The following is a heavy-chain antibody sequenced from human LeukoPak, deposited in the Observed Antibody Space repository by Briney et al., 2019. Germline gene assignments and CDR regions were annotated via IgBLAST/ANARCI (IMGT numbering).Heavy chain of an antibody. Sequence: PGGSLRLSCAASGFTFSDYYMSWIRQAPGKGLEWVSYISSSGSTIYYADSVKGRFTISRDNAKNSPYLQMNSLRAEDTAVYYCARGRDYYDSSGYPPGGYWGQGTLVTVSS. D-gene: IGHD3-22*01. V-gene: IGHV3-11*04. CDR1: GFTFSDYY. CDR3: ARGRDYYDSSGYPPGGY. J-gene: IGHJ4*02. CDR2: ISSSGSTI.